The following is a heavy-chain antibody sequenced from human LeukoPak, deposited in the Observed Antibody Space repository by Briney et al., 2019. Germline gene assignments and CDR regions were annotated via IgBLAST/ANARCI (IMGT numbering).Heavy chain of an antibody. V-gene: IGHV1-2*02. CDR1: GYTFTDYY. Sequence: ASVKVSCKSSGYTFTDYYIHWVRQAPGQGLEWMGGISPSSGGTNYAQNFQGRVTLTRDTSIRTVYMELSSLRSDDTAVYYCARGLVGSAHDFDYRGQGTLVPVSS. CDR3: ARGLVGSAHDFDY. J-gene: IGHJ4*02. D-gene: IGHD1-26*01. CDR2: ISPSSGGT.